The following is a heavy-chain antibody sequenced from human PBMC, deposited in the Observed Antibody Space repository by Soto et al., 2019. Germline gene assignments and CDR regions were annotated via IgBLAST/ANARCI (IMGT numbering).Heavy chain of an antibody. CDR1: GGSISSYY. CDR2: IYYSGST. V-gene: IGHV4-59*01. Sequence: SETLSLTCTVSGGSISSYYWSWIRQPPGKGLEWIGYIYYSGSTNYNPSLKSRVTISVDTSKNQFSLKLSSVTAADTAVYYCARDNWNDSFLDYWGQGTLVTVSS. D-gene: IGHD1-1*01. J-gene: IGHJ4*02. CDR3: ARDNWNDSFLDY.